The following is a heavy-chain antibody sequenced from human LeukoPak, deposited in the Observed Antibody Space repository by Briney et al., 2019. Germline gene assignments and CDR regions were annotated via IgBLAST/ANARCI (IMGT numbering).Heavy chain of an antibody. CDR3: VNLNAGIAADQPSGFDY. Sequence: PGGSLRLSCAASGFTFSSYAMSWVRQAPGKGLEWVSAISGSGGSTYYADSVKGRFTISRDNSKNTLYLQMNSLRAEDTAVYYCVNLNAGIAADQPSGFDYWGQGTLVTVSS. V-gene: IGHV3-23*01. D-gene: IGHD6-13*01. CDR2: ISGSGGST. J-gene: IGHJ4*02. CDR1: GFTFSSYA.